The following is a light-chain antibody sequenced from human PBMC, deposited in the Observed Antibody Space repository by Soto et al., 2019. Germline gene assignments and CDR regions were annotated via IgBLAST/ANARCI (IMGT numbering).Light chain of an antibody. CDR1: QSVTSNY. CDR2: AAS. J-gene: IGKJ1*01. Sequence: EVVLTQSPGTVSLSPGERATLSCRASQSVTSNYLAWYQQKPGQAPRLLIYAASSRATGIPDRFSGSGSGTDFTLSLSRLETEDLAVYYCQQYGSSVTRTFGQGTKVEIK. V-gene: IGKV3-20*01. CDR3: QQYGSSVTRT.